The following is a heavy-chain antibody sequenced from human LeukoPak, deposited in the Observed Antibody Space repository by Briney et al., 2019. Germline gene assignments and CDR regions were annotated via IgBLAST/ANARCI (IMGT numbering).Heavy chain of an antibody. J-gene: IGHJ5*02. D-gene: IGHD2-2*01. CDR1: GSTFSSYA. CDR3: AKDLRYCGSTICYPTFDP. CDR2: IRGCGGRT. V-gene: IGHV3-23*01. Sequence: GGSLSLSCAVYGSTFSSYAMSWVRQAPGKGLEWVSAIRGCGGRTHYADSVKGRFTISRDNSKNTLYLQMNRLRAEDTVVYYCAKDLRYCGSTICYPTFDPWGQGTLVTVSS.